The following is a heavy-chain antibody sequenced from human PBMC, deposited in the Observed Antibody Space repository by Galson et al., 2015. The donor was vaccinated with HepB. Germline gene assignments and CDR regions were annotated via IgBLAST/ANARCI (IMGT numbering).Heavy chain of an antibody. D-gene: IGHD2-15*01. J-gene: IGHJ6*02. V-gene: IGHV1-69*04. CDR2: IIPILGIA. CDR1: GGTFSSYT. CDR3: ARERAHSFYYYYGMDV. Sequence: SVKVSCKASGGTFSSYTISWVRQAPGQGLEWMGRIIPILGIANYAQKFQGRVTITADKSTSTAYMELSSLRSEDTAVYYCARERAHSFYYYYGMDVWGQGTTVTVSS.